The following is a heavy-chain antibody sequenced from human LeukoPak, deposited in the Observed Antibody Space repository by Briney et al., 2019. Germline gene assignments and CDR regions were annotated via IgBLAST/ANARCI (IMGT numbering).Heavy chain of an antibody. CDR1: GGSFSGYY. D-gene: IGHD1-1*01. Sequence: SGTLSLTCAVYGGSFSGYYWSWIRQPPGKGLEWIGEINHSGSTNYNPSLKSRVTISVDTSKNQFSLKLSSVTAADTAVYYCARGRYKRFDYWGQGTLVTVSS. CDR2: INHSGST. V-gene: IGHV4-34*01. CDR3: ARGRYKRFDY. J-gene: IGHJ4*02.